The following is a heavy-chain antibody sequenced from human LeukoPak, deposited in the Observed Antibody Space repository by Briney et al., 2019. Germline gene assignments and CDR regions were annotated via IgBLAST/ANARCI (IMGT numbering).Heavy chain of an antibody. V-gene: IGHV4-31*03. Sequence: SETLSLTCTVSDGSISSGSYWWSWIRQHPERGLEWIGYHYYSGNTYYNPSLKSRVSISVDTSKNQLSLTLTSVTAEDTAVYYCARGHRTSSAYHCNAMDVWGQGTTVTVSS. CDR1: DGSISSGSYW. CDR3: ARGHRTSSAYHCNAMDV. D-gene: IGHD2-8*01. CDR2: HYYSGNT. J-gene: IGHJ6*02.